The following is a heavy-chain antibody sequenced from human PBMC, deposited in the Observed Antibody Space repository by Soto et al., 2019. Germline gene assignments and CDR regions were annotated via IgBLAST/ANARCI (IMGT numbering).Heavy chain of an antibody. CDR2: IYYSGTT. J-gene: IGHJ4*02. V-gene: IGHV4-59*08. D-gene: IGHD5-18*01. CDR1: GGSINNYY. CDR3: ARHRYSYGSYYFDY. Sequence: TSETLSLTCSVSGGSINNYYWSWIRQPPGKGLEWIGYIYYSGTTNYNPSLKSRVTISVDTSKNQFSLKLSSVTAADTAVYYCARHRYSYGSYYFDYWGQGTLVTVSS.